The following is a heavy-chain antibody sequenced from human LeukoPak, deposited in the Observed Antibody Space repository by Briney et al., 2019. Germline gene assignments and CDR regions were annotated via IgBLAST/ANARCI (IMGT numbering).Heavy chain of an antibody. Sequence: PGGSLRLSCAASGFTFSSYWMSWVRQAPGKGLEWVANIKQDGSEKYYVDSVKGRFTISRDNAKNSLYLQMNSLRAEDTAVYYCATLTFRNTRTPREMVRGSHGGAFDYWGQGTLVTVSS. CDR1: GFTFSSYW. D-gene: IGHD3-10*01. J-gene: IGHJ4*02. CDR2: IKQDGSEK. V-gene: IGHV3-7*01. CDR3: ATLTFRNTRTPREMVRGSHGGAFDY.